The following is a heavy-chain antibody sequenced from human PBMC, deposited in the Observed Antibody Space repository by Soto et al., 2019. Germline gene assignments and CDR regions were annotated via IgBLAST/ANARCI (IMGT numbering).Heavy chain of an antibody. D-gene: IGHD2-2*02. CDR1: GFTFSSYA. CDR3: AVGGYCSSTSCYIGYYFDY. Sequence: EVQLLESGGGLVQPGGSLRLSCAASGFTFSSYAMSWVRQAPGKGLEWVSAISGSGGSTYYADSVKGRFTISRDNSKNKLYLQMNSLRAEDTAVYYCAVGGYCSSTSCYIGYYFDYWGQGTLVTVSS. CDR2: ISGSGGST. J-gene: IGHJ4*02. V-gene: IGHV3-23*01.